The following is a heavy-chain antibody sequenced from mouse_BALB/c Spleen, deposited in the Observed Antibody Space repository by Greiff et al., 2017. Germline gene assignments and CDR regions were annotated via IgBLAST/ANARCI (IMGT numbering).Heavy chain of an antibody. CDR2: IDPANGNT. CDR1: GFNIKDTY. CDR3: ARKPTGNAMDY. Sequence: VQLQQSGAELVKPGASVKLSCTASGFNIKDTYMHWVKQRPEQGLEWIGRIDPANGNTKYDPKFQGKATITADTSSNTAYLQLSSLTSEDTAVYYCARKPTGNAMDYWGQGTSVTVSS. J-gene: IGHJ4*01. V-gene: IGHV14-3*02.